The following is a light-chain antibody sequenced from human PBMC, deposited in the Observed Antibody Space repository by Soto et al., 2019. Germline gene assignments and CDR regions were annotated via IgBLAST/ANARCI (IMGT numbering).Light chain of an antibody. J-gene: IGKJ1*01. CDR2: GAS. Sequence: EIVMTQSPATLSVSPGERATLSCRASQSVSSNLAWYQQKPGQAPRFLIYGASTRATGIPARFSGSGSGTEFTLTISSLQSEDFAVYYCQQRSNWPPAFGQGTKVDIK. CDR3: QQRSNWPPA. CDR1: QSVSSN. V-gene: IGKV3-15*01.